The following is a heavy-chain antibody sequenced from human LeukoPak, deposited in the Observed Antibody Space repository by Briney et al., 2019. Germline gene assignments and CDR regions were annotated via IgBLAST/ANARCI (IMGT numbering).Heavy chain of an antibody. CDR2: IKQDGSEK. CDR3: ARANSLGY. Sequence: PGGSLRLSCAASGFTFSSYAMSWVRQAPGKGLEWVANIKQDGSEKYYVDSVKGRFTISRDNAKDSLYLQMNSLRAQDTAVYYCARANSLGYWGQGTLVTVSS. V-gene: IGHV3-7*01. CDR1: GFTFSSYA. D-gene: IGHD2/OR15-2a*01. J-gene: IGHJ4*02.